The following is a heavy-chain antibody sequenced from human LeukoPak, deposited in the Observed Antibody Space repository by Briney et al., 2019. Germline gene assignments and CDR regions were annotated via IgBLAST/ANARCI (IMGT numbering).Heavy chain of an antibody. D-gene: IGHD3-10*01. CDR2: IYSGGST. CDR1: GFTVSSNY. Sequence: GGSLRLSCAASGFTVSSNYMSWVRQAPGKGLEWVSVIYSGGSTYYADSVTGRFTISRDNSKNPLYLQMNSLRAEGTAVYYCAREYYYGSGSYGWGQGTLVTVSS. CDR3: AREYYYGSGSYG. J-gene: IGHJ4*02. V-gene: IGHV3-53*01.